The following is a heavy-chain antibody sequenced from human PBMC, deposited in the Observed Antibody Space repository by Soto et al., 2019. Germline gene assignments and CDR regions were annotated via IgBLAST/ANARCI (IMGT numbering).Heavy chain of an antibody. D-gene: IGHD3-16*02. J-gene: IGHJ3*02. Sequence: ASLKVSCNASGYTFTSYGISWVRQAPRQGLEGMGWISAYNGNTNYTKKHKGRVTMTTDTSTSTAYMELRSLRSDDTAVYYCARDRGELSFRAFDIWGQGTMVTVSS. CDR3: ARDRGELSFRAFDI. V-gene: IGHV1-18*04. CDR1: GYTFTSYG. CDR2: ISAYNGNT.